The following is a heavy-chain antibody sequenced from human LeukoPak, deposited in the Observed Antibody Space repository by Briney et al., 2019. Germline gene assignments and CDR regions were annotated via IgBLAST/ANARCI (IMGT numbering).Heavy chain of an antibody. V-gene: IGHV1-8*03. CDR1: GYTFTSYD. D-gene: IGHD2-21*02. CDR3: ARVTAVVRPTQIWFAP. Sequence: ASVKVSCKASGYTFTSYDINWVREATGQGLEWMGWINPNSGNTGYAQKFQGRVTITRNTSISTAYMELSSLRSEDTAVYYCARVTAVVRPTQIWFAPWGQGTLVTVSS. J-gene: IGHJ5*02. CDR2: INPNSGNT.